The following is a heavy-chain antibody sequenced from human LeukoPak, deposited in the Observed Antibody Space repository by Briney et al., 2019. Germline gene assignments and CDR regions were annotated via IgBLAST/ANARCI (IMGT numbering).Heavy chain of an antibody. CDR1: GYTFTGFY. CDR2: LNCNSGGT. V-gene: IGHV1-2*02. J-gene: IGHJ4*02. CDR3: ARDWFVDSGDDPFPFDY. D-gene: IGHD5-12*01. Sequence: ASVKVSCKASGYTFTGFYIHWVRQAPGQGLEWMGWLNCNSGGTNYAQKFQGRVTMTRDTSISTAYLELNRLTSDDTAIYYCARDWFVDSGDDPFPFDYRGQGTLVSVSS.